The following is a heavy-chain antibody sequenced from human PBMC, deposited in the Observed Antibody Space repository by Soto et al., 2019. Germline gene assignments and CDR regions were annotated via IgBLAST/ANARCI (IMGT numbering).Heavy chain of an antibody. V-gene: IGHV6-1*03. CDR3: ARDLIGANTVVGGFDP. CDR1: GDSVSSNSAA. Sequence: PSRTLSLPCAISGDSVSSNSAAWNWIRQSPSRGLEWLGRTYYRSKWYNDYAVSVKSSITINPDTSKNQFSLQLNSVTPEDTAVYYCARDLIGANTVVGGFDPWGQGTLVTVSS. J-gene: IGHJ5*02. CDR2: TYYRSKWYN. D-gene: IGHD3-10*01.